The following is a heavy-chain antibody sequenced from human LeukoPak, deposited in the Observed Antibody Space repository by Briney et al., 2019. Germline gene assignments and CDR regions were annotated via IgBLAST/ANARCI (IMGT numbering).Heavy chain of an antibody. Sequence: SETLSLTCTVPGGSLTSYYWSWIRKPAGKGLEWIGRIYTSGSTNYNPSLKSRVTMSVDTSKNQFSLKLSSVTAADTAVYYCARDEQQLVPRGMDVWGQGTTVTVSS. CDR2: IYTSGST. CDR3: ARDEQQLVPRGMDV. J-gene: IGHJ6*02. V-gene: IGHV4-4*07. CDR1: GGSLTSYY. D-gene: IGHD6-13*01.